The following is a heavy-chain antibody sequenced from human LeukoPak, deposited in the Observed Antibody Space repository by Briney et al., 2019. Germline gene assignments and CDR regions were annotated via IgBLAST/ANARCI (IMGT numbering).Heavy chain of an antibody. CDR2: INPNSGGT. Sequence: ASVKVSCKASGYTFTGYYMHWVRQAPGQGLEWMGWINPNSGGTNYAQKFQDRVTMTRDTSISTSYMDLSRLRSDDTAVYYCARASSYSSSSGGGGLDYWGQGTLVTVSS. CDR1: GYTFTGYY. V-gene: IGHV1-2*02. CDR3: ARASSYSSSSGGGGLDY. J-gene: IGHJ4*02. D-gene: IGHD6-6*01.